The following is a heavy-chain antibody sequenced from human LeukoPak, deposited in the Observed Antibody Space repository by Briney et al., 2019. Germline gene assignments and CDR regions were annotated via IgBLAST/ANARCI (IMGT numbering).Heavy chain of an antibody. CDR1: GGSISSGSYY. J-gene: IGHJ4*02. V-gene: IGHV4-61*02. CDR2: IYTSGST. Sequence: SQTLSLTCTVSGGSISSGSYYWSWIRQPAGKGLEWIGRIYTSGSTNYNPSLKSRVTISVDTSKNQFSLKLSSVTAADTAVYYCAREIVSVDYWGQGTLVTVFS. D-gene: IGHD3-16*02. CDR3: AREIVSVDY.